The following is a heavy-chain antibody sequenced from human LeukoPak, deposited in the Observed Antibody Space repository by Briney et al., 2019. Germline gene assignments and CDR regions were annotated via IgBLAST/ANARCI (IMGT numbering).Heavy chain of an antibody. D-gene: IGHD3-10*01. V-gene: IGHV3-23*01. CDR2: ISNSGEST. CDR1: GFTFSSYA. J-gene: IGHJ4*02. Sequence: GGSLRLSCAASGFTFSSYAMNWVRQAPGKGLEWVSTISNSGESTYYADSVKGRFTISRDNSKNTLFLQMSSLRAEDTAVYYCAKGAMVRGVLDYWGQGTLVTVSS. CDR3: AKGAMVRGVLDY.